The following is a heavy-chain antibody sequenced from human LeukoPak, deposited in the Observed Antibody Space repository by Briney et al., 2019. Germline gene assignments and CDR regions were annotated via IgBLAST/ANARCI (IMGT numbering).Heavy chain of an antibody. J-gene: IGHJ6*02. CDR2: ISYDGSNK. V-gene: IGHV3-30-3*01. Sequence: GGSLRLSCAASGFTFSSYAMHWVRQAPGKGLEWVAVISYDGSNKYYADSVKGRFTISRDNSENTLYLQMNSLGAEDTAVYYCAREYRVYYDSSGYFLGYYYYGMDVWGQGTTVTVSS. D-gene: IGHD3-22*01. CDR3: AREYRVYYDSSGYFLGYYYYGMDV. CDR1: GFTFSSYA.